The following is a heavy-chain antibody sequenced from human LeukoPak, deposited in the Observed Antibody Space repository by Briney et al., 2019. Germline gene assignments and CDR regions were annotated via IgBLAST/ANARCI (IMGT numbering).Heavy chain of an antibody. J-gene: IGHJ4*02. D-gene: IGHD5-12*01. CDR2: ISGSSGST. V-gene: IGHV3-23*01. CDR1: GYTLSRFA. CDR3: AKDHRYSGYLPDQFDY. Sequence: GGCLRLSRAASGYTLSRFAMSGVREAPGKGREWVSAISGSSGSTYYADSVKGPFTISRDNSKNTLYLQMNGLRAEDTAVYYCAKDHRYSGYLPDQFDYWGQGTLVTVSS.